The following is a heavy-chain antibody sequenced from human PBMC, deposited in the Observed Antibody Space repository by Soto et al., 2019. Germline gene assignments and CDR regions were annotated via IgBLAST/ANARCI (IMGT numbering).Heavy chain of an antibody. J-gene: IGHJ4*02. CDR2: TKAKAYSYTT. D-gene: IGHD3-10*01. Sequence: EVQLVESGGGLVQPGGSLRLSCAASGITLSDHFIDWVRQAPGKGLDWVGRTKAKAYSYTTEYAASVKGRFTISRDDSENSVYLQMNSLKSEDTAVYYCASIRGGMGYWVQGTLVTVSP. CDR3: ASIRGGMGY. V-gene: IGHV3-72*01. CDR1: GITLSDHF.